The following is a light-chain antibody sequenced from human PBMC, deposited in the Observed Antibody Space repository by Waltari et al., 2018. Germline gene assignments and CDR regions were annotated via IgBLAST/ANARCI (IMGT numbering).Light chain of an antibody. CDR2: EVT. CDR3: SSYAGSNNWV. J-gene: IGLJ2*01. V-gene: IGLV2-8*01. CDR1: SSDVGDY. Sequence: QSALTQPPSASGSPGQSVTISCTGTSSDVGDYVSWYQQHPGKAPKLMISEVTKRPSGVPDRFSGSRSGHTASRTVSGLQAEDEADYDCSSYAGSNNWVFGGGTKLTVL.